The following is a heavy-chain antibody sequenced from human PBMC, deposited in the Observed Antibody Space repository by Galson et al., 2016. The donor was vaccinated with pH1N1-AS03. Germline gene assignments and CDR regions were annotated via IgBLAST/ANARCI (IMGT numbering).Heavy chain of an antibody. Sequence: LSLTCAVSGYSISSGFHWAWVRQPPSKGLEWVGTISHSGNTYYNPSLKSRVTMSVDTSKNQFSLKLSSVTAADAAVYYCARFSGSNQFDYWGQGTLVTVSS. V-gene: IGHV4-38-2*01. CDR2: ISHSGNT. CDR3: ARFSGSNQFDY. D-gene: IGHD1-26*01. J-gene: IGHJ4*02. CDR1: GYSISSGFH.